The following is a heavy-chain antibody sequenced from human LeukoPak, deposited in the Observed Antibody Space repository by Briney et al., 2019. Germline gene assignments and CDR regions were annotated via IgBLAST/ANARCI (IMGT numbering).Heavy chain of an antibody. CDR2: MDEYGSDI. J-gene: IGHJ4*02. CDR1: GFGFSGFS. D-gene: IGHD1-26*01. Sequence: GGSLRLSCVVSGFGFSGFSMSWVRQAPGKGLEWVAIMDEYGSDIFYVESVKGRFIISRANARNSLYLQMNNLRAEDTAVYYCARDPWVGAGFDYWGQGTLVTVSS. V-gene: IGHV3-7*01. CDR3: ARDPWVGAGFDY.